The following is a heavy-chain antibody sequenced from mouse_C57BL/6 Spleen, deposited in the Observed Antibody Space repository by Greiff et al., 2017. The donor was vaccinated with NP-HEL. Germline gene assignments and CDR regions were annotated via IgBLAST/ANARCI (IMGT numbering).Heavy chain of an antibody. D-gene: IGHD2-2*01. CDR1: GFTFSDYY. CDR2: INYDGSST. CDR3: ARVSYGYDGVYFDY. V-gene: IGHV5-16*01. J-gene: IGHJ2*01. Sequence: EVQVVESEGGLVQPGSSMKLSCTASGFTFSDYYMAWVRQVPEKGLEWVANINYDGSSTYYLDSLKSRFIISRDNAKNILYLQMSSLKSEDTDTYYCARVSYGYDGVYFDYWGQGTTLTVSS.